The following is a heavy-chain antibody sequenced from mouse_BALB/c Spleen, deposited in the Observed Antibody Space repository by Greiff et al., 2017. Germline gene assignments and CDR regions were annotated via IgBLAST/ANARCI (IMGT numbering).Heavy chain of an antibody. CDR3: ARDRNYDYYAMDY. CDR1: GFTFTDYY. CDR2: IRNKANGYTT. D-gene: IGHD1-1*01. Sequence: DVMLVESGGGLVQPGGSLRLSCATSGFTFTDYYMSWVRQPPGKALEWLGFIRNKANGYTTEYSASVKGRFTISRDNSQSILYLQMNTLRAEDSATYYCARDRNYDYYAMDYWGQGTSVTVSS. J-gene: IGHJ4*01. V-gene: IGHV7-3*02.